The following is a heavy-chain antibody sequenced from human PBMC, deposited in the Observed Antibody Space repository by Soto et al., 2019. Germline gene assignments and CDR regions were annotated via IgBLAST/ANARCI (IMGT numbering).Heavy chain of an antibody. Sequence: GGSLRLSCAASGFTFSSYAMHWVRQAPGKGLEWVAVISYDGSNKYYADSVKGRFTISRDNSKNTLYMQMNSLRAENTAVYYCARYSDVSVAGTEYFQHWGQGTLVTVSS. V-gene: IGHV3-30*04. J-gene: IGHJ1*01. CDR3: ARYSDVSVAGTEYFQH. CDR2: ISYDGSNK. CDR1: GFTFSSYA. D-gene: IGHD6-19*01.